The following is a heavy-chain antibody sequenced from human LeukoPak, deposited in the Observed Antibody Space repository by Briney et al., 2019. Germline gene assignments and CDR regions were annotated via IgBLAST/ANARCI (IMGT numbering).Heavy chain of an antibody. D-gene: IGHD3-22*01. V-gene: IGHV3-30*18. J-gene: IGHJ4*02. Sequence: GGSLRLSCAASGFTFSSYGMHWVRQAPGKGLEWVAVISYDGSNKYYADSVKGRFTISRDNSKNTLYLQMNSLRAEDTAVYYCAKDSGDYYDSSGPPEGFDYWGQGTLVTVSS. CDR3: AKDSGDYYDSSGPPEGFDY. CDR2: ISYDGSNK. CDR1: GFTFSSYG.